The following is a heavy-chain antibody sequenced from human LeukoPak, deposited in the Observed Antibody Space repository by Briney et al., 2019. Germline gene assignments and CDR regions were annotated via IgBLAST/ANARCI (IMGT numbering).Heavy chain of an antibody. Sequence: GGSLRLSCAASGFTFSNYAMSWVRQAPGKGLEWVSSINSTGINTYYADSVKGRFTISRDTSKNTRYLQMHSLTAKDTATYFCASKGLCSNGHFDYWAQGTLVTVSS. J-gene: IGHJ4*02. D-gene: IGHD2-8*01. CDR1: GFTFSNYA. CDR2: INSTGINT. CDR3: ASKGLCSNGHFDY. V-gene: IGHV3-23*05.